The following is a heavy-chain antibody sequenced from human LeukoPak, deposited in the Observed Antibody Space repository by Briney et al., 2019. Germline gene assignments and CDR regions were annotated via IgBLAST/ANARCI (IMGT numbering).Heavy chain of an antibody. CDR1: GGSFSGYY. V-gene: IGHV4-34*01. Sequence: PSETLSLTCAVYGGSFSGYYWSWIRQPPGKGLEWIGSIYYSGSTYYNPSLKSRVTISVDTSKNQFSLKLSSVTAADTAVYYCARHVVQLNNYYYYYMDVWGKGTTVTISS. J-gene: IGHJ6*03. CDR3: ARHVVQLNNYYYYYMDV. D-gene: IGHD5-24*01. CDR2: IYYSGST.